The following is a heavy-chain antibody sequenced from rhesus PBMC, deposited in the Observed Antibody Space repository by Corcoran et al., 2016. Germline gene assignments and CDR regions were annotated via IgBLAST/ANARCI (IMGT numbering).Heavy chain of an antibody. CDR2: ISSASSYI. CDR3: TRGAYWYFDI. V-gene: IGHV3-183*01. CDR1: GFTFGDYG. J-gene: IGHJ2*01. Sequence: EVQLVESGGGLVQPGGSLRLPCAASGFTFGDYGMHWVRQAPGKGLEWVSSISSASSYIYYADSVKGRFTISRDNAKNSLSLQMSSLRAEDTAVYYCTRGAYWYFDIWGPGTPITISS.